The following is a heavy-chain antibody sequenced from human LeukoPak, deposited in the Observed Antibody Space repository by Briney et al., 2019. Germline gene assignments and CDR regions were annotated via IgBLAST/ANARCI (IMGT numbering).Heavy chain of an antibody. V-gene: IGHV4-59*01. J-gene: IGHJ4*02. D-gene: IGHD3/OR15-3a*01. CDR1: GGSISTYY. Sequence: PSETLSLTCTVSGGSISTYYWNWIRQSPGKGLEWIGYMYYSGSTNYNPSLKSRVTISVDTSKNESSLKLSSVTDADTAVYYCARTLATTWTNHFDYWGQGTLVTVSS. CDR2: MYYSGST. CDR3: ARTLATTWTNHFDY.